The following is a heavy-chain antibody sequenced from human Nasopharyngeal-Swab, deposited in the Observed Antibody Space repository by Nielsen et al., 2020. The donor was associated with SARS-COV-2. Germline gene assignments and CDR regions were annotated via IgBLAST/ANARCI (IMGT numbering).Heavy chain of an antibody. CDR1: GFTFSIYS. D-gene: IGHD3-3*01. J-gene: IGHJ4*02. V-gene: IGHV3-48*01. CDR3: ARDTTYDFWSGYSKSFDY. CDR2: ISSSSSTI. Sequence: GESLKLSCAASGFTFSIYSMNWVRQAPGKGLEWVSYISSSSSTIYYADSVKGRFTISRDNAKNSLYLQMNSLRAEDTAVYYCARDTTYDFWSGYSKSFDYWGQGTLVTVSS.